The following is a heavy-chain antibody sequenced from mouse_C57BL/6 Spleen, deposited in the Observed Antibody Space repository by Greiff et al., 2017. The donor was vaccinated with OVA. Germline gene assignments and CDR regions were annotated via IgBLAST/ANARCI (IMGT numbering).Heavy chain of an antibody. CDR3: ARGFITTVVPYWYFDV. J-gene: IGHJ1*03. D-gene: IGHD1-1*01. V-gene: IGHV5-15*04. Sequence: DVQLVESGGGLVQPGGSLKLSCAASGFTFSDYGMAWVAFISNLAYSIYYADTVTGRFTISRENAKNTLYLEMSSLRSEDTAMYYCARGFITTVVPYWYFDVWGTGTTVTVSS. CDR2: ISNLAYSI. CDR1: GFTFSDYG.